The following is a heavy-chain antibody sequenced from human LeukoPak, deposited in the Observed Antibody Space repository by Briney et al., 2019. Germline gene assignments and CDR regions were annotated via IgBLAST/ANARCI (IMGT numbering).Heavy chain of an antibody. CDR1: GGSITSYY. CDR2: IYYSGST. Sequence: SETLSLTCTVSGGSITSYYWSWIRQPPGKGLEWIGYIYYSGSTNYNPPLKSRVSISVETSKNQFSLTLRSVTAADTAVYYCAXHXXXXPYXDYWGQGXLVTVSS. CDR3: AXHXXXXPYXDY. J-gene: IGHJ4*02. V-gene: IGHV4-59*08.